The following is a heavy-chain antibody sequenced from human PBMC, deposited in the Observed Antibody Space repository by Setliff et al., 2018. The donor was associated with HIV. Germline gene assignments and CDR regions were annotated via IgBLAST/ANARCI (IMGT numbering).Heavy chain of an antibody. CDR1: GGSINRIDYY. Sequence: SETLSLTCTVSGGSINRIDYYWGWIRQPPGKGLEWIGTIYYNGNTFYDPSLKSRVTISIDMSKNQFSLKLTSVAAADTAVYYCAKRPGYGYPFHIWGQGTMVTVSS. V-gene: IGHV4-39*01. D-gene: IGHD5-18*01. CDR3: AKRPGYGYPFHI. J-gene: IGHJ3*02. CDR2: IYYNGNT.